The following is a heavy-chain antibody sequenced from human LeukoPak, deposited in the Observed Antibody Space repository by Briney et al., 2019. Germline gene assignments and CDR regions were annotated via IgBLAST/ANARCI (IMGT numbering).Heavy chain of an antibody. V-gene: IGHV3-48*04. CDR2: IRSSSET. Sequence: GGSLRLSCAASGFIFSQYSMNWVRQAPGKGLEWVSHIRSSSETFYADSVKGRFTISRDNAKNFLYLQMSSLRAEDTALYYCAKADDYGDYGAVDYWGQGTLVSVSS. D-gene: IGHD4-17*01. J-gene: IGHJ4*02. CDR3: AKADDYGDYGAVDY. CDR1: GFIFSQYS.